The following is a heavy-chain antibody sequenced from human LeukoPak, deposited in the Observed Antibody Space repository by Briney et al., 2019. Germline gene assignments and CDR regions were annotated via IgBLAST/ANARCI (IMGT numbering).Heavy chain of an antibody. CDR2: INTDGSST. V-gene: IGHV3-74*01. J-gene: IGHJ6*03. Sequence: GSLRLSCAASGFTFSSYSMNWVRQAPGKGLVWVSRINTDGSSTSYADSVKGRFTISRDNAKNTLYLQMNSLRAEDTAVYYCARNHYYYYMDVWGKGTTVTVSS. CDR1: GFTFSSYS. CDR3: ARNHYYYYMDV.